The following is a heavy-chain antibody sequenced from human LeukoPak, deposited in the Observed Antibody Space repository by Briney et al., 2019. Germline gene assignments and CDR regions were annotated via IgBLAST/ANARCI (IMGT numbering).Heavy chain of an antibody. Sequence: GASVKVSCKASGYTFTSYYMHWVRQAPGQGLEWMGIINPSGGSTSYAQKFQGRVTMTRDTSTSTVYMELSSLRSDDTAVYYCARGDDFWSGYYTDPANANWFDPWGQGTLVTVSS. CDR1: GYTFTSYY. J-gene: IGHJ5*02. CDR3: ARGDDFWSGYYTDPANANWFDP. V-gene: IGHV1-46*01. CDR2: INPSGGST. D-gene: IGHD3-3*01.